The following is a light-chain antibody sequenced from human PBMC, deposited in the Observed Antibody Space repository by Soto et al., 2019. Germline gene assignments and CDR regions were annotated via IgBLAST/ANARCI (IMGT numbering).Light chain of an antibody. V-gene: IGKV3-11*01. CDR1: QSVSSY. CDR2: DAS. J-gene: IGKJ1*01. Sequence: EIVLTQSPATLSLSPGERATLSCRASQSVSSYLAWYQQKPGQAPRLLIYDASNRATGIPARFSGSGSGTDLTLPISSLEPEDFAVYYCQQRSNWPRGPFGQGTKVEIK. CDR3: QQRSNWPRGP.